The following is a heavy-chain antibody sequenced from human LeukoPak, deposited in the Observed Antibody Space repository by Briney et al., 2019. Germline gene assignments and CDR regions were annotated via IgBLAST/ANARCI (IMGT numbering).Heavy chain of an antibody. V-gene: IGHV1-3*01. D-gene: IGHD6-13*01. J-gene: IGHJ4*02. CDR1: GYTFTSYA. CDR2: INAGNGNT. CDR3: ARGDSSSWTGDY. Sequence: GASVKVSCKASGYTFTSYAMHWVRQAPGQRLEWMGWINAGNGNTKYSQKFQGRVTITRDTSASTAYMELSSLRSEDTAVYYCARGDSSSWTGDYWGQGTLVTVSS.